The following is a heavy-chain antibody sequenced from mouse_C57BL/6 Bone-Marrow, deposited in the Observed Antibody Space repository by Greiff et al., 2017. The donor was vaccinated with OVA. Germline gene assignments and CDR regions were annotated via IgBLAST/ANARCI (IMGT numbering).Heavy chain of an antibody. D-gene: IGHD2-5*01. CDR3: AGSYYSNYVWFAY. CDR2: IYPSDSET. J-gene: IGHJ3*01. CDR1: GYTFTSYW. V-gene: IGHV1-61*01. Sequence: QVQLKQPGAELVRPGSSVKLSCKASGYTFTSYWMDWVKQRPGQGLEWIGNIYPSDSETHYNQKFKDKATLTVDKSSSTAYMQLSSLTSEDSAVYYCAGSYYSNYVWFAYWGQGTLVTVSA.